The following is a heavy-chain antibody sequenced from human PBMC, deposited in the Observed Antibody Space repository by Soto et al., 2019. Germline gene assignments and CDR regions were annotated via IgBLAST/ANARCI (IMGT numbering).Heavy chain of an antibody. CDR3: ARDPGAASFDF. V-gene: IGHV1-18*01. D-gene: IGHD2-15*01. Sequence: VSVKVSWEAPGYTFTNYGISWVLQAPGEGLEWVGWINTSNDNKLYAQKLQGRLTLTTDTSTSTAYMDLTTLRSDDTAVYFCARDPGAASFDFWAQGTLVTVSS. CDR2: INTSNDNK. CDR1: GYTFTNYG. J-gene: IGHJ4*02.